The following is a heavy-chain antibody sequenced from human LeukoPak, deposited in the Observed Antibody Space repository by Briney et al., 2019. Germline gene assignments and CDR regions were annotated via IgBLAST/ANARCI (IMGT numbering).Heavy chain of an antibody. Sequence: GGSLRLSCTASGFTFGDYAMSWVRQAPGKGLEWVGFIRSKAYGGTTEYAASVKGRFTISRDDSKSIAYLQMNSLKTEDTALYYCTRGDARLTTVTQFINWGQGTLVTVSS. CDR1: GFTFGDYA. D-gene: IGHD4-17*01. J-gene: IGHJ4*02. CDR2: IRSKAYGGTT. V-gene: IGHV3-49*04. CDR3: TRGDARLTTVTQFIN.